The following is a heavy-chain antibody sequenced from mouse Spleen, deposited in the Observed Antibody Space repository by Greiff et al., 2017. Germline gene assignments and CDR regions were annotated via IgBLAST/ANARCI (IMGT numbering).Heavy chain of an antibody. D-gene: IGHD3-2*02. CDR2: IDPSDSYT. V-gene: IGHV1-50*01. J-gene: IGHJ4*01. CDR1: GYTFTSYW. CDR3: ARRAAQALYYAMDY. Sequence: QVQLQQPGAELVKPGASVKLSCKASGYTFTSYWMQWVKQRPGQGLEWIGEIDPSDSYTNYNQKFKGKATLTVDTSSSTAYMQLSSLTSEDSAVYYCARRAAQALYYAMDYWGQGTSVTVSS.